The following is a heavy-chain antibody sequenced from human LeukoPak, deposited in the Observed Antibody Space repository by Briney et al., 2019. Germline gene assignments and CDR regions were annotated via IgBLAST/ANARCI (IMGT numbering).Heavy chain of an antibody. CDR1: GFTFSSYE. Sequence: SGGSLRLSCAASGFTFSSYEMNWVRQAPGKGLEWVSYISSSGSTIYYADSVKGRFTISRDNAKNSLYVQMNSLRAEDTAVYYCARGVPGYCSGTSCYKDYYYMDVWGKGTTVTVPS. J-gene: IGHJ6*03. D-gene: IGHD2-2*02. CDR3: ARGVPGYCSGTSCYKDYYYMDV. V-gene: IGHV3-48*03. CDR2: ISSSGSTI.